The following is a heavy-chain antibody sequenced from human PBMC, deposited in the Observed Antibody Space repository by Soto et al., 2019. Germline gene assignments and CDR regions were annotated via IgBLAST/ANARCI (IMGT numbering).Heavy chain of an antibody. D-gene: IGHD2-15*01. CDR1: GFTFSSYA. J-gene: IGHJ4*02. CDR3: AKDLSTATLEATYFDD. V-gene: IGHV3-23*01. CDR2: ISGSGGST. Sequence: GGSLRLSCAASGFTFSSYAMSWVRQAPGKGLEWVSAISGSGGSTYYADSVKGRFNISRDNSKNTLYLQMNSLRAEDTAVYSCAKDLSTATLEATYFDDWGQGTLVTVSS.